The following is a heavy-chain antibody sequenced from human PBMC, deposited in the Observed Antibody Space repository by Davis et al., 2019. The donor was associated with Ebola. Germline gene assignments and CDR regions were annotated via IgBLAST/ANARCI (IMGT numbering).Heavy chain of an antibody. V-gene: IGHV1-18*01. Sequence: ASVKVSCKASGYTFTSYGISWVRQAPGQGLEWMGWISAYNGNTNYAQKLQGRVTMTTDTSTSTAYMELRSLRSDDTAVYYCASSELPGAYYYGMDVWGQGTTVTVSS. CDR2: ISAYNGNT. CDR1: GYTFTSYG. J-gene: IGHJ6*02. D-gene: IGHD1-7*01. CDR3: ASSELPGAYYYGMDV.